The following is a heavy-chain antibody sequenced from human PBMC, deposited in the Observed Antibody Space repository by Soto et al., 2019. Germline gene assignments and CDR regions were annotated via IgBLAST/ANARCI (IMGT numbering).Heavy chain of an antibody. V-gene: IGHV1-46*01. CDR1: GYTFTSYY. Sequence: ASVKVSCKASGYTFTSYYMHWVRQAPGQGLEWMGIINPSGGSTSYAQKFQGRVTMTRDTSTSTVYMELSSLRSEDTAVYYCARDTDGREYYDFWSGSPTWYYFDYWGQGTLVTVS. CDR3: ARDTDGREYYDFWSGSPTWYYFDY. J-gene: IGHJ4*02. D-gene: IGHD3-3*01. CDR2: INPSGGST.